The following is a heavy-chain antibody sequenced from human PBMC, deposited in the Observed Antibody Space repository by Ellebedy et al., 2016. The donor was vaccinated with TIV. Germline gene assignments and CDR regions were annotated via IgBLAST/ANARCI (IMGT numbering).Heavy chain of an antibody. CDR3: ARATAGFDY. D-gene: IGHD1-1*01. V-gene: IGHV3-13*01. J-gene: IGHJ4*02. CDR2: IGTAGDT. CDR1: GFTFSSYD. Sequence: GESLKISCAASGFTFSSYDMHWVRQATGKGLEWASAIGTAGDTYYPGSVKGRFTISRENAKNSLYLQMNSLRAEDTAVYYCARATAGFDYWGQGTLVTVSS.